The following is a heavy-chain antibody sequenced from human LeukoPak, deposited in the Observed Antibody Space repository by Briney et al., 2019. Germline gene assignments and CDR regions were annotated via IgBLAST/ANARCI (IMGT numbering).Heavy chain of an antibody. V-gene: IGHV1-18*01. J-gene: IGHJ4*02. CDR3: ARGAYDFWSGSVDY. CDR1: GYTFTSYG. Sequence: ASVKVSCKASGYTFTSYGISWVRQAPGQGLEWMGWISAYNGNTNYAQKLQGRVTMTTDTSTSTAYMELSSLRSEDTAVYYCARGAYDFWSGSVDYWGQGTLVTVSS. CDR2: ISAYNGNT. D-gene: IGHD3-3*01.